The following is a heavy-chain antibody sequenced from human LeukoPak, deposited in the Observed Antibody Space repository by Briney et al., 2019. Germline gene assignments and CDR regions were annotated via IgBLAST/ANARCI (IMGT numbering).Heavy chain of an antibody. V-gene: IGHV3-23*01. CDR1: GFTFTTYA. Sequence: PGGSLRLSCAAPGFTFTTYAMNWVRQAPGKGLEWVAAINGTGSTTYHADSVKGRFTISRDNSKNTLYLQMNSLRSEDTATYYCCDGMDVWGQGTTVAVSS. CDR2: INGTGSTT. J-gene: IGHJ6*02. CDR3: CDGMDV.